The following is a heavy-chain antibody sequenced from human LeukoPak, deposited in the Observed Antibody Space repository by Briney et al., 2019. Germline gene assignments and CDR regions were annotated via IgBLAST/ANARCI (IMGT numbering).Heavy chain of an antibody. V-gene: IGHV3-66*01. CDR2: IYSGGST. CDR1: GFTVSSNY. CDR3: ARRPYYDSSGNAFDI. D-gene: IGHD3-22*01. J-gene: IGHJ3*02. Sequence: GGSLRLSCAASGFTVSSNYMSWVRQAPGKGLEWVSVIYSGGSTYYADSVKGRFTISRDNSKNTLYLQMSSLRAEDTAVYYCARRPYYDSSGNAFDIWGQGTMVTVSS.